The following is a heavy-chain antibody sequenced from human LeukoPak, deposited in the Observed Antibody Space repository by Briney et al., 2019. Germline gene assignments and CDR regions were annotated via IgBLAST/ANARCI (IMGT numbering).Heavy chain of an antibody. D-gene: IGHD2-8*02. J-gene: IGHJ4*02. CDR1: GGSIISGDSY. CDR2: IYYSGST. Sequence: PSQTLSLTCTVSGGSIISGDSYWTWIRQPPGEGLQWVGYIYYSGSTFYNPSLQSRVAMSIDKSNNRFSLKLNSVTAADTAVYYCARHDVVYPASYYFDYWGQGTLVTVSS. CDR3: ARHDVVYPASYYFDY. V-gene: IGHV4-30-4*08.